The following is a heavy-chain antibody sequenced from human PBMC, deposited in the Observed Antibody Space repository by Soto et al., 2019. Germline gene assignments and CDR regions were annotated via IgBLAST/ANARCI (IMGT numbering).Heavy chain of an antibody. J-gene: IGHJ4*02. CDR3: AKRDCSRGYCDFGDQDFDY. D-gene: IGHD2-2*01. CDR2: ISNSGVST. V-gene: IGHV3-23*01. CDR1: GFTFSTYD. Sequence: SLRLSCVASGFTFSTYDMTWVRQAPGKGLEWVSTISNSGVSTFSADSVKGRFTISRDNSKNTLYLEMNSLRAEDTAVYYCAKRDCSRGYCDFGDQDFDYWGQGTLVTVSS.